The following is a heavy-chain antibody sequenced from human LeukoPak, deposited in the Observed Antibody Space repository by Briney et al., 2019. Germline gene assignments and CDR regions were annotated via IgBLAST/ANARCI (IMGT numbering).Heavy chain of an antibody. J-gene: IGHJ4*02. CDR3: AREGYYGSGSPPSLCFDY. CDR1: GFTFRNYV. Sequence: PGGSLRLSCAASGFTFRNYVIHWVRQAPGKGLEWVAVTSSDLNVKLYADSVKGRFTISRDNSRSTLYLQMNSLRSEDTAIYYCAREGYYGSGSPPSLCFDYWGQGTLVTVSS. CDR2: TSSDLNVK. D-gene: IGHD3-10*01. V-gene: IGHV3-30-3*01.